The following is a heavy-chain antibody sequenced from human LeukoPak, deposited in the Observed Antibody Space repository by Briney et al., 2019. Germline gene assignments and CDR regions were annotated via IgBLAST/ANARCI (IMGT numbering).Heavy chain of an antibody. CDR2: IFHSGGS. J-gene: IGHJ4*02. Sequence: PSETLSLTRTVSGGSISSPNYYWNWIRQYPGRGLEWIGYIFHSGGSYYSPSLEGRVSMSVDTSKNQFSLTLTSVTAADTAVYYCTRDASLYTYDSSFYFFDSWGPGILVTVSS. CDR1: GGSISSPNYY. D-gene: IGHD3-22*01. CDR3: TRDASLYTYDSSFYFFDS. V-gene: IGHV4-31*03.